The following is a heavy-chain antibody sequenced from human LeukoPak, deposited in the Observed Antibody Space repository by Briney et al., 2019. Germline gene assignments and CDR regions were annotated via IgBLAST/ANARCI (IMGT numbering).Heavy chain of an antibody. CDR2: IKQDGSEK. CDR1: GFTFSSYW. CDR3: AREYYDSSGYYYVGYFDY. D-gene: IGHD3-22*01. J-gene: IGHJ4*02. Sequence: GGSLRLSCAASGFTFSSYWMSWVRQAPGKGLEWVANIKQDGSEKYYVDSVKGRFTISRDNAKNSLYLQMNSLRAEDTDVYYCAREYYDSSGYYYVGYFDYWGQGTLVTVSS. V-gene: IGHV3-7*01.